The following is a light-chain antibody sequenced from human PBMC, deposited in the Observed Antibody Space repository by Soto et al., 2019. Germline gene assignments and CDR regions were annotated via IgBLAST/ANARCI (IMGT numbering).Light chain of an antibody. CDR3: QQYVSSVT. Sequence: EIVLTQSPGSLSLSPGERATLSCRASQSVDSSFFSWYQQKPRQAPRLLIYAASNRATGIAERFGGSGCGTDFTLTISRLEAEDFAEYYCQQYVSSVTFGQGTKVEIK. CDR2: AAS. CDR1: QSVDSSF. J-gene: IGKJ1*01. V-gene: IGKV3-20*01.